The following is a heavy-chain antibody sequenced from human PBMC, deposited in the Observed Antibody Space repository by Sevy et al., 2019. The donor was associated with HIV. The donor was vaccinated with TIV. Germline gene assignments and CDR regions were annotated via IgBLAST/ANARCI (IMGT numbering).Heavy chain of an antibody. Sequence: SETLSLTCTVSGGSISSSSYYWGWIRQPPGKGLEWIGGIYYSGSTYYNPSLKSRVTISVDTSKNQFSLKLSSVTAADTAVYYCARTNTVTPDYWGQGTLVTVSS. CDR1: GGSISSSSYY. CDR2: IYYSGST. J-gene: IGHJ4*02. CDR3: ARTNTVTPDY. D-gene: IGHD4-17*01. V-gene: IGHV4-39*01.